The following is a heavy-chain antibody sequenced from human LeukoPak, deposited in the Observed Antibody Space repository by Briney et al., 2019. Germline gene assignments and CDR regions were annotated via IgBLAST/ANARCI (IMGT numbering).Heavy chain of an antibody. CDR2: IYYSGST. CDR3: ARHVTSLGRYWGYFDPYYYYGMDV. CDR1: GGSISSSSYY. Sequence: PSETLSLTCTVSGGSISSSSYYWGWIRQPPGKGLEWIGSIYYSGSTYYNPSPKSRVTISVDTSKNQFSLKLSSVTAADTAVYYCARHVTSLGRYWGYFDPYYYYGMDVWGQGTTVTVSS. V-gene: IGHV4-39*01. D-gene: IGHD3-9*01. J-gene: IGHJ6*02.